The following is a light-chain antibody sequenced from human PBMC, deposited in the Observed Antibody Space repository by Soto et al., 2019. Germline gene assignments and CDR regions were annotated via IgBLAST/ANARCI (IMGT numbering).Light chain of an antibody. CDR3: QWTYTTYFT. Sequence: DIQMTQSPSSLSASVGDRVTITCRASQSINRYINWYQQKSGKAPKLLINAASSLQSGVPSRFSGIGSGTDFTLTISNLQPEDFATYFCQWTYTTYFTFGPGTKVDIK. J-gene: IGKJ3*01. CDR2: AAS. CDR1: QSINRY. V-gene: IGKV1-39*01.